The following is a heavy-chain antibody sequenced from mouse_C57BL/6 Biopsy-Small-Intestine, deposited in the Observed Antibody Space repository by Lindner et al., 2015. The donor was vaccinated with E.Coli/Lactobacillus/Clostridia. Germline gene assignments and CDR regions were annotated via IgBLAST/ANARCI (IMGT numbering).Heavy chain of an antibody. CDR1: GYSFTGYN. J-gene: IGHJ4*01. V-gene: IGHV1-31*01. CDR2: SDPYIGAT. CDR3: ARSRSPSMDY. Sequence: VQLQESGPELVKPGASVKMSCKASGYSFTGYNMHWVKQSHGKSLEWIGYSDPYIGATTYNQKFKGKATLTVDKSSSTAYMELHRLTSEDSAVYYCARSRSPSMDYWGQGTSVTVSS.